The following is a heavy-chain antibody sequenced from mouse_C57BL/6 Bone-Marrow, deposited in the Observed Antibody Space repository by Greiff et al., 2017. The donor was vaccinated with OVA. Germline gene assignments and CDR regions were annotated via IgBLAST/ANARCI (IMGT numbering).Heavy chain of an antibody. Sequence: EVKLVESGGGLVQPGGSMKLSCVASGFTFSNYWMNWVRPSPEKGLEWVAQISLKSDNYATHYAESVKGRFTIARADSNSSVYHQMNNFRAEDTGIYYYNYYFGSSLFDCWGKGTTLTVSS. CDR3: NYYFGSSLFDC. V-gene: IGHV6-3*01. CDR1: GFTFSNYW. J-gene: IGHJ2*01. CDR2: ISLKSDNYAT. D-gene: IGHD1-1*01.